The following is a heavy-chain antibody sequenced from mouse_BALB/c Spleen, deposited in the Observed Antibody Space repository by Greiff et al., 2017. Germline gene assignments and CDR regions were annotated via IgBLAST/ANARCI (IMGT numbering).Heavy chain of an antibody. Sequence: EVQLQESGGGLVKPGGSLKLSCAASGFTFSSYAMSWVRQSPEKRLEWVAEISSGGSYTYYPDTVTGRFTISRDNAKNTLYLEMSSLRSEDTAMYYCARDDYYGSSRWFAYWGQGTLVTVSA. CDR1: GFTFSSYA. J-gene: IGHJ3*01. CDR2: ISSGGSYT. CDR3: ARDDYYGSSRWFAY. V-gene: IGHV5-9-4*01. D-gene: IGHD1-1*01.